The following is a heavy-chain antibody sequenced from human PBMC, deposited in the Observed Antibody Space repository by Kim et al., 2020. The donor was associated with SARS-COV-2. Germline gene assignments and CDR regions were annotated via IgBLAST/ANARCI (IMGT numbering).Heavy chain of an antibody. Sequence: TISYADSGKGRFTISEDNAKKSLYLQMTSLRAEDTAVYYCARGGGLDVWGQGTAVTVSS. V-gene: IGHV3-48*01. D-gene: IGHD3-16*01. CDR2: TI. J-gene: IGHJ6*02. CDR3: ARGGGLDV.